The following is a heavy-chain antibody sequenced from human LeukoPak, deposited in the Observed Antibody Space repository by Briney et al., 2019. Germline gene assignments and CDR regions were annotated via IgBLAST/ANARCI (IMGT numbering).Heavy chain of an antibody. V-gene: IGHV3-30*18. D-gene: IGHD3-22*01. CDR1: GFTFRMFA. CDR2: ISYDGRTT. J-gene: IGHJ4*02. Sequence: GGSLRLSCAASGFTFRMFAMPWVRQTPGKGLEWVAVISYDGRTTYYRDSVKGRFTISRDDSKNTLYLQMSTLRSDDTAVYYCAKDSAYYDSSGDYFDSWGQGTLATVSS. CDR3: AKDSAYYDSSGDYFDS.